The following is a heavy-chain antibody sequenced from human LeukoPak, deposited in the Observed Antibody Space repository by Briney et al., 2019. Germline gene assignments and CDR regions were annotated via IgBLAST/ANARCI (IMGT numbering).Heavy chain of an antibody. CDR2: IRSKAYGGTT. Sequence: GGSLRLSCTASGFTFGDYAMSWFRQAPGKGLEWVGFIRSKAYGGTTEYAASAKGRFTISRDDSKSIAYLQMNSLKTEDTAVYYCTRDRSYGGNTLPYYYYGMDVWGQGTTVTVSS. D-gene: IGHD4-23*01. CDR1: GFTFGDYA. J-gene: IGHJ6*02. CDR3: TRDRSYGGNTLPYYYYGMDV. V-gene: IGHV3-49*03.